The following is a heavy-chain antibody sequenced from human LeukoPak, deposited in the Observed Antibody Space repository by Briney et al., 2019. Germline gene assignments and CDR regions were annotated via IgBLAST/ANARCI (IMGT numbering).Heavy chain of an antibody. D-gene: IGHD3-22*01. Sequence: GGSLRLSCAASGFTFSSYAMSWVRQAPGKGLEWVSAISGSGGSTYYADSVKGRFTISRDNSKNTLYLQMNSLRAEGTAVYYCAKDDAYYYDSNRYVDHWGQGPLVTVSS. V-gene: IGHV3-23*01. J-gene: IGHJ4*02. CDR3: AKDDAYYYDSNRYVDH. CDR2: ISGSGGST. CDR1: GFTFSSYA.